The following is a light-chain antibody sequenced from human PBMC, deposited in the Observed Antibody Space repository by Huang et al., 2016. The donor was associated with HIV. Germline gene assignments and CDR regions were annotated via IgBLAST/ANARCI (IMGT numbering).Light chain of an antibody. J-gene: IGKJ4*01. CDR2: WAS. Sequence: DIVMTQSPDSLAVSLGERATINCKSSQTISYNKNYLAWYQQKPGQSPKLLIYWASTRESGVPYRFSGSGSGTDFTLTISSLQAEDVAVYYCQQYYSKPLTFGGGTKVEIK. CDR1: QTISYNKNY. V-gene: IGKV4-1*01. CDR3: QQYYSKPLT.